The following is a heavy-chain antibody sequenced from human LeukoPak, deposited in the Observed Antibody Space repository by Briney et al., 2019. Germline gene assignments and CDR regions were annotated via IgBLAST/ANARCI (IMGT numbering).Heavy chain of an antibody. V-gene: IGHV3-66*01. J-gene: IGHJ4*02. CDR3: ARLNFGDDY. CDR2: IYGSTSA. Sequence: NPGGSLRLSCAASGFTFSTYVMNWVRQAPGKGLEWVSLIYGSTSADYADSVKGRFTISRDTSMNTVYLQMNSLRAEDTAVYYCARLNFGDDYWGQGTLVTVSS. D-gene: IGHD4-17*01. CDR1: GFTFSTYV.